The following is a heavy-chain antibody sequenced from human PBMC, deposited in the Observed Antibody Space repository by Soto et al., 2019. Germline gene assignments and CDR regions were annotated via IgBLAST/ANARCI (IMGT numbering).Heavy chain of an antibody. CDR1: GFTFSSYS. Sequence: ESGGGLVKPGGSLRLSCAASGFTFSSYSMNWVRQAPGKGLEWVSSISSSSSYIYYADSVKGRFTISRDNAKNSLYLQMNRLRAEDTAVYYCAREGVQHGSGPYYYYGMDVWGQGTTVTVSS. D-gene: IGHD3-10*01. V-gene: IGHV3-21*01. J-gene: IGHJ6*02. CDR2: ISSSSSYI. CDR3: AREGVQHGSGPYYYYGMDV.